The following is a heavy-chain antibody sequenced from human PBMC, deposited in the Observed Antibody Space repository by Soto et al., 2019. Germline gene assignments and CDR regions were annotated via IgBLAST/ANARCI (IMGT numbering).Heavy chain of an antibody. D-gene: IGHD3-22*01. CDR1: GFTFSSYE. CDR3: ARDTYDSSGYYYFAFDI. Sequence: QPGGSLRLSCAASGFTFSSYEMNWVRQAPGKGLEWVSYISSSGSTIYYADSVKGRFTISRDNAKNSLYLQMNSLRAEDTAVYYCARDTYDSSGYYYFAFDIWGQGTMVTVSS. V-gene: IGHV3-48*03. J-gene: IGHJ3*02. CDR2: ISSSGSTI.